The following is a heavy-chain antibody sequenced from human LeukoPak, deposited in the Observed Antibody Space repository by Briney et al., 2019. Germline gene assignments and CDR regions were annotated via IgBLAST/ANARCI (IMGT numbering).Heavy chain of an antibody. CDR2: INSNGGST. V-gene: IGHV3-23*01. D-gene: IGHD3-10*01. CDR1: GFTFSNSA. J-gene: IGHJ4*02. Sequence: PGGSLRLSCAASGFTFSNSAMNWVRQAPGKGLEWVSSINSNGGSTYYADSVKGRFTISRDNSKNTLFLQMNSLRAEDTAVYYCAKGGVLREYDYWGQGTLVTVSS. CDR3: AKGGVLREYDY.